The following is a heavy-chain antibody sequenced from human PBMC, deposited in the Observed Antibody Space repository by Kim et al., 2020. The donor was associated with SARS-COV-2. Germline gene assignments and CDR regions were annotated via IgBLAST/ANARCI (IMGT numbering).Heavy chain of an antibody. CDR3: ARDHPNRGYCSGGSCYGAGYPSIENYYYYGMDV. D-gene: IGHD2-15*01. CDR1: GFTFSSYS. V-gene: IGHV3-21*01. Sequence: GGSLRLSCAASGFTFSSYSMNWVRQAPGKGLEWVSSISSSSSYIYYADSVKGRFTISRDNAKNSLYLQMNSLRAEDTAVYYCARDHPNRGYCSGGSCYGAGYPSIENYYYYGMDVWGQGTTVTVSS. J-gene: IGHJ6*02. CDR2: ISSSSSYI.